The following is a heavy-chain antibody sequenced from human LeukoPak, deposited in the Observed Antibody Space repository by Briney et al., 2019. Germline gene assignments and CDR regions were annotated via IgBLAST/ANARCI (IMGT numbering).Heavy chain of an antibody. D-gene: IGHD3-3*01. CDR3: AKTVAYYDFWSGYYSDY. V-gene: IGHV3-23*01. Sequence: PGGSLRLSCAASGFTFSSYAMSWVRQAPGKGLEWVSAISGSGGSTYYADSVKGRFTISRDNSKNTLYLQMNSLRAEDTAVYYCAKTVAYYDFWSGYYSDYWGQGTLVTVSS. J-gene: IGHJ4*02. CDR1: GFTFSSYA. CDR2: ISGSGGST.